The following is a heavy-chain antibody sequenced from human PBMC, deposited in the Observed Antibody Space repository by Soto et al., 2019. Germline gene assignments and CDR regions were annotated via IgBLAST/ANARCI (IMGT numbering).Heavy chain of an antibody. CDR3: ARGLILWFGELSRRGGYYYYMDV. Sequence: QVQLQQWGAGLLKPSETLSLTCAVYGGSFSGHQRTWIRQTPGKCPEWIGEINDSGNINYNPSFRSRVTILVDTAKKQISLKLSSVTAADTAVYYCARGLILWFGELSRRGGYYYYMDVWGKGTTVTVSS. D-gene: IGHD3-10*01. CDR1: GGSFSGHQ. V-gene: IGHV4-34*01. J-gene: IGHJ6*03. CDR2: INDSGNI.